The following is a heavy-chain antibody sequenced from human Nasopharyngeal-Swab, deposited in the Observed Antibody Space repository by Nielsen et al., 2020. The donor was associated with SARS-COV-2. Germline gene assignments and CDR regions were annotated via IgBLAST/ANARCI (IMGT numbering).Heavy chain of an antibody. J-gene: IGHJ5*02. V-gene: IGHV1-69*13. CDR3: ARDIAAMVTGPS. D-gene: IGHD5-18*01. CDR2: IIPIFGTA. Sequence: SVKVSCKASGGTFSSYAISWVRQAPGQGLEWMGGIIPIFGTANYAQKFQGRVTITADESTSKAYMELSSLRSEDTAVYYCARDIAAMVTGPSWGQGTLVTVSS. CDR1: GGTFSSYA.